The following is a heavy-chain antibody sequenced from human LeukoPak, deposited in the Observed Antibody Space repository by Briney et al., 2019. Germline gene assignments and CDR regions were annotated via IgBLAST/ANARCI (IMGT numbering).Heavy chain of an antibody. CDR3: AKARRWAYEAADPYYFDY. CDR2: ISGSGGST. J-gene: IGHJ4*02. V-gene: IGHV3-23*01. Sequence: GGSLRLSCAASGFTFSSYAMSWVRQAPGKGLEWVSAISGSGGSTYYADSVKGRFTISRDNSKNTLYLQMNSLRAEDTAVYYCAKARRWAYEAADPYYFDYWGQGTLVTVSS. D-gene: IGHD3-22*01. CDR1: GFTFSSYA.